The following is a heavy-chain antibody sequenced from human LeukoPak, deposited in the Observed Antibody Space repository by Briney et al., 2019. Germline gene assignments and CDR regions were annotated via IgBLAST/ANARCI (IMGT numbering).Heavy chain of an antibody. CDR1: GGSFSGYY. D-gene: IGHD3-22*01. J-gene: IGHJ4*02. Sequence: PSETLSLTCAVYGGSFSGYYWSWIRQPPGKGLEWIGEINHSGSTNYNPSLKSRVTISVDTSKNQFSLKLSSVTAADTAVYYCARESADTEYYYDSSGYLDYWGQGTLVTVSS. CDR2: INHSGST. V-gene: IGHV4-34*01. CDR3: ARESADTEYYYDSSGYLDY.